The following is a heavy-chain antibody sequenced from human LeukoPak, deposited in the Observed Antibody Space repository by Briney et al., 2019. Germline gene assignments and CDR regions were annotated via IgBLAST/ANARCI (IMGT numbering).Heavy chain of an antibody. J-gene: IGHJ4*02. CDR3: AKARGVVTASPTDY. V-gene: IGHV3-30*18. Sequence: PGGSLRLSCAASGFTFSSYGMHWVRQAPGKGLEWVAVISYDGSNKYYADSVKGRFTIPRDNSKNTLYLQMNSLRAEDTAVYYCAKARGVVTASPTDYWGQGTLVTVSS. D-gene: IGHD2-21*02. CDR1: GFTFSSYG. CDR2: ISYDGSNK.